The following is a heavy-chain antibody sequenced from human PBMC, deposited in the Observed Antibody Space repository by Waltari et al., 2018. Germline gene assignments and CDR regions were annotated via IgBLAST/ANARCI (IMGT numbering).Heavy chain of an antibody. V-gene: IGHV3-7*04. D-gene: IGHD4-17*01. CDR2: IKEDGSES. J-gene: IGHJ4*02. CDR3: ARADYGGTADYDY. CDR1: GFTFSSHW. Sequence: EVQLVASGGGLVQPGGSLRLSCAASGFTFSSHWMTWVRQAPGKGLEWLANIKEDGSESYYGDSVKGRFTISRDNTKNSLYLQMNSLRVEDTAVYYCARADYGGTADYDYWGQGTQVTVSS.